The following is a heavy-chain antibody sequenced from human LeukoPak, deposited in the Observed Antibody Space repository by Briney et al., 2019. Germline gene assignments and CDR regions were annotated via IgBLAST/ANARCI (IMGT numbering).Heavy chain of an antibody. CDR1: GFTFSNYW. J-gene: IGHJ4*02. D-gene: IGHD3-10*01. CDR2: IKHDGSDK. CDR3: ARGGHRQKEF. Sequence: GGSLRLSCSASGFTFSNYWMTWVRQSPGKGLDWVAIIKHDGSDKYCVDSVKGRFTISRDNAKNSLYLQMSSLRAEDTAVYYCARGGHRQKEFWGQGTLVTVSS. V-gene: IGHV3-7*01.